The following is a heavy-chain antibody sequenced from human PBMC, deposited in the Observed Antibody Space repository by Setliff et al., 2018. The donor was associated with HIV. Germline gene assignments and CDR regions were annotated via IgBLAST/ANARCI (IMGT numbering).Heavy chain of an antibody. CDR2: ISAYNGNT. V-gene: IGHV1-18*01. Sequence: ASVKVSCKASGYTFTNYGISWVRQAPGQGLEWMGWISAYNGNTNYAQKLQGRVTMTTDTSTSTAYMELRSLRSDDAAVYYCTRGPWSKVVTTDTFDIWGQGTMVTVSS. J-gene: IGHJ3*02. CDR1: GYTFTNYG. D-gene: IGHD1-26*01. CDR3: TRGPWSKVVTTDTFDI.